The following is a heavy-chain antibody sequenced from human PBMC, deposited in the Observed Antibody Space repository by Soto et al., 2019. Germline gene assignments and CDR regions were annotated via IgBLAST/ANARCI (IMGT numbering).Heavy chain of an antibody. CDR2: IYASGST. J-gene: IGHJ6*02. Sequence: PETLSLTCTVSGGSISSYYWSWIRQPAGKGLEWVGRIYASGSTNYNPSLESRVTMSVDTSKNQFSLKVSPVTAADTAVYYCARDVYGSTTSGYYYYGMDVWGQGTTVTVSS. CDR3: ARDVYGSTTSGYYYYGMDV. V-gene: IGHV4-4*07. D-gene: IGHD2-2*01. CDR1: GGSISSYY.